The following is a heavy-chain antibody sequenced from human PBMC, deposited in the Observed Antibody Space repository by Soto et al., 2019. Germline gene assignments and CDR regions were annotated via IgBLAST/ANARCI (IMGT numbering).Heavy chain of an antibody. V-gene: IGHV3-48*04. CDR1: GFTFSSHS. J-gene: IGHJ6*02. CDR3: ARGGQQLHGMDV. Sequence: GGSLRLSCVASGFTFSSHSMNWVRQAPGKGLEWVSYISGGSKSIYYADSVKGRFTISRDNAKNSLYLQMNSLRAEDTAVYYCARGGQQLHGMDVWGQGTTVTVSS. CDR2: ISGGSKSI. D-gene: IGHD6-13*01.